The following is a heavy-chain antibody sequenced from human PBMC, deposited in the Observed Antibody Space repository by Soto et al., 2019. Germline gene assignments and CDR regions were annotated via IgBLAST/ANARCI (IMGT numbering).Heavy chain of an antibody. CDR3: VRSRGGNNFDFFD. D-gene: IGHD5-12*01. J-gene: IGHJ4*02. CDR1: GFTFSSYA. CDR2: IRGNGDPP. Sequence: GGSLRLSCSASGFTFSSYAMHWVRQAPGKGLEYVSGIRGNGDPPFYADSVKGRFTISRDNSKNTLYLQMSSLSADDTAVYYCVRSRGGNNFDFFDWGQGALVTVSS. V-gene: IGHV3-64D*06.